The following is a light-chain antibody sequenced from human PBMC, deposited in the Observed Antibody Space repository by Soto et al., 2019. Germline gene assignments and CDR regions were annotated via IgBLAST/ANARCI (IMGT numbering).Light chain of an antibody. CDR3: QQYGSSPWT. V-gene: IGKV3-20*01. J-gene: IGKJ1*01. CDR2: GAS. Sequence: ETVLTQSPGTLSLSPGERATLSYRASQTIKSNYLPWYRQTPGQAPRLLIYGASNRATGIADRFSGSGSGTDFTLIISRLEPEDFALYYCQQYGSSPWTFGHGTKVEIK. CDR1: QTIKSNY.